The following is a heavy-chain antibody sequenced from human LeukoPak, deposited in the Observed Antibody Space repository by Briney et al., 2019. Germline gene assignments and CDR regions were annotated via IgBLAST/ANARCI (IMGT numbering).Heavy chain of an antibody. CDR3: ARGQQLVWNWFDP. CDR2: INPNSGGT. Sequence: ASVKVSCKASGYTFTGYYMHWVRQAPGQGLEWMGWINPNSGGTNYAQKFQGRVTMTRDTSISTAYMELSRLRSDDTAVYYCARGQQLVWNWFDPWGQGTLVTVSS. V-gene: IGHV1-2*02. J-gene: IGHJ5*02. D-gene: IGHD6-13*01. CDR1: GYTFTGYY.